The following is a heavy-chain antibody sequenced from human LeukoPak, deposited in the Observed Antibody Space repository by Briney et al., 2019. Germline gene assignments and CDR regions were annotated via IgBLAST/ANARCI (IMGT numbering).Heavy chain of an antibody. CDR3: ARDYCGSGSYQDY. Sequence: PGRSLRLSCAASGFTFSSYAMHWVRQAPGKGLERVAVISYDGSNKYYADSVKGRFTISRDNSKNTLYLQMNSLRAEDTAVYYCARDYCGSGSYQDYWGQGTLVTVSS. CDR2: ISYDGSNK. D-gene: IGHD3-10*01. J-gene: IGHJ4*02. CDR1: GFTFSSYA. V-gene: IGHV3-30*04.